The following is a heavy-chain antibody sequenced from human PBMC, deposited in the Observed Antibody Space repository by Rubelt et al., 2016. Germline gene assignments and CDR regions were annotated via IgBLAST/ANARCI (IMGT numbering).Heavy chain of an antibody. V-gene: IGHV3-7*03. CDR3: ARHGRRCFDL. Sequence: EVQLVESGGGLVQPGGSLRLSCAASGFTFSSYWMSWVRQAPGKGLEWVANIKKDGSETYYVDSVKGRCTVSKDTAKNSLHLQMKSLRTEDTAVYYCARHGRRCFDLWGQGTLVTVSS. CDR2: IKKDGSET. CDR1: GFTFSSYW. J-gene: IGHJ4*02.